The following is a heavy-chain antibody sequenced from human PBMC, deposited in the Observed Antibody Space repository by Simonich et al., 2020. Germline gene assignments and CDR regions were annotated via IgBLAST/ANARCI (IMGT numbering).Heavy chain of an antibody. J-gene: IGHJ4*02. V-gene: IGHV1-8*03. CDR1: GYTFTSYV. CDR2: MNPNSVNN. D-gene: IGHD2-15*01. Sequence: QVQLVQSGAEVKKPGASVKVSCKASGYTFTSYVINLVPQATGQGLEWMGWMNPNSVNNGYAQKFQGRVPITRNTSISTAYMELSSLRSEDTAVYYCARGRGGMSRGYVDYWVQGTLVTVSS. CDR3: ARGRGGMSRGYVDY.